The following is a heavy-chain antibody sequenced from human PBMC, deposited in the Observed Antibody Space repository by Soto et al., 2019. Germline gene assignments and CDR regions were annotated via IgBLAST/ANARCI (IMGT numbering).Heavy chain of an antibody. J-gene: IGHJ4*02. CDR1: GFTFSSYA. CDR3: AATLTAGGSGLGDFDC. CDR2: ISGSGGST. D-gene: IGHD2-21*02. V-gene: IGHV3-23*01. Sequence: LRLSCAASGFTFSSYAMSWVRQAPGKGLEWVSAISGSGGSTYYADSVKGRFTISRDNSKNTLYLQMNSLRGEDTAVYYYAATLTAGGSGLGDFDCWGQG.